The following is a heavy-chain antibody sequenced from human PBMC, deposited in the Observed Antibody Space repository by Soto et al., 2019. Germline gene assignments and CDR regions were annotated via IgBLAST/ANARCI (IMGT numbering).Heavy chain of an antibody. CDR1: GGTFSSYT. V-gene: IGHV1-69*14. Sequence: QVQLVQSGAEVKKPGSSVKVSCKASGGTFSSYTFSWVRQAPGQGLEWMGGIIPMFGTTNYAEQFQGRVTITADKSTSTAYMELSSLTSEDAAIYYCARGPPVTWFDSWGPGTVVTVYS. J-gene: IGHJ5*01. D-gene: IGHD2-21*02. CDR2: IIPMFGTT. CDR3: ARGPPVTWFDS.